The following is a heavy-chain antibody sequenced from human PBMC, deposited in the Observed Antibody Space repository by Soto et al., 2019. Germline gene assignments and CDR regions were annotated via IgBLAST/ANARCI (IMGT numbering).Heavy chain of an antibody. CDR2: ISAYNGNT. J-gene: IGHJ4*02. CDR1: GYTFTSYG. D-gene: IGHD6-13*01. V-gene: IGHV1-18*04. Sequence: GASVKVSCKASGYTFTSYGISWVRQAPGQGLEWMGWISAYNGNTNYAQKLQGRVTMTTDTSTSTACMELRSLRSDDTAVYYCARDRDYSSSWADYWGQGTLVTVSS. CDR3: ARDRDYSSSWADY.